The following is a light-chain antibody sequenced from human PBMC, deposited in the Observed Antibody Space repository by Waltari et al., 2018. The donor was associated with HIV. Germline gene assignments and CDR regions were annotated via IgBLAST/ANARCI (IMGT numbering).Light chain of an antibody. J-gene: IGKJ2*02. Sequence: DIQMTQSPSTLSASVGDRVTITCRSSQSISTWLAWYQQQPGKAPKVLIYQASSLESGVPSRFSGSGSGTEFTLTISSLQPDDFATYYCQQYNSYWWTFGQGTKLEIK. CDR3: QQYNSYWWT. V-gene: IGKV1-5*03. CDR2: QAS. CDR1: QSISTW.